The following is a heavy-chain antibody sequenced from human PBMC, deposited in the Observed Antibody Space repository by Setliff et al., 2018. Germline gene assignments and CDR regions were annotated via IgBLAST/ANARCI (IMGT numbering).Heavy chain of an antibody. Sequence: ASVKVSCKASGYTFTSSGITWVRQAPGQGLEWMGWISTYTGSTNYAQKLQGRVTMTTDTSTNTAYMELRSLTSDDTAVYYCSRLVRYCTTTTCQRASGAEVWGQGTLVTVSS. J-gene: IGHJ4*02. CDR1: GYTFTSSG. CDR2: ISTYTGST. V-gene: IGHV1-18*01. D-gene: IGHD2-8*01. CDR3: SRLVRYCTTTTCQRASGAEV.